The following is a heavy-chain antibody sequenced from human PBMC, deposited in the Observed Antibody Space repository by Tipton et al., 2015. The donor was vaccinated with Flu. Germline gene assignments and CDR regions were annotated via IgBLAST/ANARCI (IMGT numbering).Heavy chain of an antibody. CDR2: IHYSGSP. Sequence: TLSLTCTVSGDSMRSDYFWGWIRQAPGKGLEWIGNIHYSGSPHYNPSLKSRVTISLDTSKNQFSLKLKSVTAADTAVYYCVRGLEAAAGSWGQNWFDPWGQGTLVTVSS. D-gene: IGHD6-13*01. V-gene: IGHV4-38-2*02. J-gene: IGHJ5*02. CDR3: VRGLEAAAGSWGQNWFDP. CDR1: GDSMRSDYF.